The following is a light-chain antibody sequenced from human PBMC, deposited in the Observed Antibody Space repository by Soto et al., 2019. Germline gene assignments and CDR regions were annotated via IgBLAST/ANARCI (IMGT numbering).Light chain of an antibody. CDR2: KAS. CDR1: QSISTW. J-gene: IGKJ1*01. CDR3: QPYESDSRT. Sequence: DIQMTQSPSTLSASVGDRVTITCRASQSISTWLAWYQQKPGKAPKLLIYKASSLESGVPSRFSGSGSGTEFTLTIRSLHADDFATYCCQPYESDSRTVRQGTKVEI. V-gene: IGKV1-5*03.